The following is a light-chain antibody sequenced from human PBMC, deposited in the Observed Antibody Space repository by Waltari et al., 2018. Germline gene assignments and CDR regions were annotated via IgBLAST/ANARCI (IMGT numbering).Light chain of an antibody. Sequence: EIVMTQSPATLSVFRGERATLSCRASQSIRSNLAWYQHKSGQAPRLLSYGASTRATGIPARFSGSGSGTEFTLTISRLQSADIAVYFCQQYDNWLGTFGQGTKVEIK. CDR1: QSIRSN. CDR3: QQYDNWLGT. J-gene: IGKJ1*01. V-gene: IGKV3-15*01. CDR2: GAS.